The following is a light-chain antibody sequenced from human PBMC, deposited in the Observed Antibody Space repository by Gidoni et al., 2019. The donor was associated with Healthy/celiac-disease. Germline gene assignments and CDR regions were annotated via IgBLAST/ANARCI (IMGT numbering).Light chain of an antibody. V-gene: IGLV3-19*01. CDR3: NSRDSSGNHLV. CDR1: SLRSSY. Sequence: SSELTQDPAVSVALGQTVRITCQGDSLRSSYASWYQQKPGQAPVLLIYGKNNRPSGIPDRFSGSSSGNTASLTITGAQAEDEADYDCNSRDSSGNHLVFGGGTKLTVL. J-gene: IGLJ3*02. CDR2: GKN.